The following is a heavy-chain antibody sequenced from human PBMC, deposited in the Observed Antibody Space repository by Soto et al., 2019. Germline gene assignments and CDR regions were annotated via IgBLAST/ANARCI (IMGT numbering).Heavy chain of an antibody. V-gene: IGHV4-30-4*02. J-gene: IGHJ6*02. CDR3: ARGPLLWGDV. CDR1: GGSISSGDYY. Sequence: SETLSLTCTVSGGSISSGDYYWSWIRQPPGKGLEWIGYIYYSGSTYYNSSLKSRLTMSLDTSKNQFSLSSLRSEDTAVYYCARGPLLWGDVWGQGTTVTVSS. CDR2: IYYSGST. D-gene: IGHD3-10*01.